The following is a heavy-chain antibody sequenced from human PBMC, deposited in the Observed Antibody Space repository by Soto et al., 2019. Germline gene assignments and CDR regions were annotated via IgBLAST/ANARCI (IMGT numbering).Heavy chain of an antibody. J-gene: IGHJ4*02. CDR1: GYTFTSYG. CDR3: ARDGYFHDSSGYYILDY. CDR2: ISAYNGNT. Sequence: ASVKVSCKASGYTFTSYGISWVRQAPGQGLEWMGWISAYNGNTNYAQMLQARVTMTTDTSTSTAYMELRSLRSDDTAVYYCARDGYFHDSSGYYILDYWGQGTPVTVSS. V-gene: IGHV1-18*01. D-gene: IGHD3-22*01.